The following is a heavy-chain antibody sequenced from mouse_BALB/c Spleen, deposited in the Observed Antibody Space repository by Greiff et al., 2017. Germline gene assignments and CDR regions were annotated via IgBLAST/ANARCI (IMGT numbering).Heavy chain of an antibody. V-gene: IGHV5-4*02. Sequence: EVHLVESGGGLVKPGGSLKLSCAASGFTFSDYYMYWVRQTPEKRLEWVATISDGGSYTYYPDSVKGRFTISRDNAKNNLYLQMSSLKSEDTAMYYCARGYESAMDYWGQGTSVTVSS. J-gene: IGHJ4*01. CDR2: ISDGGSYT. CDR3: ARGYESAMDY. D-gene: IGHD2-3*01. CDR1: GFTFSDYY.